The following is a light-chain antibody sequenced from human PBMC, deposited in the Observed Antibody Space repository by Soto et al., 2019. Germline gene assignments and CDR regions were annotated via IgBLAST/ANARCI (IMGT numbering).Light chain of an antibody. V-gene: IGKV1-39*01. CDR3: QPSYSWPPT. CDR1: QSVGSN. Sequence: MTQSPDTLSVSPGERATLSCRASQSVGSNLAWYQQKPGKAPELLIYAASTLHDGVPSRFSGGGSGTDFTLSISSLQPEDFATYFCQPSYSWPPTVGQGTQVDIK. CDR2: AAS. J-gene: IGKJ1*01.